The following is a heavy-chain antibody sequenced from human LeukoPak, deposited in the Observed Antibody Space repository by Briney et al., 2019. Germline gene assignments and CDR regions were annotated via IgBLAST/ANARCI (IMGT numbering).Heavy chain of an antibody. D-gene: IGHD6-13*01. CDR2: TSGSGGST. J-gene: IGHJ5*02. V-gene: IGHV3-23*01. CDR3: AKDGSSSWYSNWFDP. CDR1: GFTFSSYA. Sequence: PGGSLRLSCAASGFTFSSYAMTWVRQAPGKGLEWVSATSGSGGSTYYADSVKGRFTISRDNSKNTLYLRMKSLRAEDTAVYYCAKDGSSSWYSNWFDPWGQGTLVAVSS.